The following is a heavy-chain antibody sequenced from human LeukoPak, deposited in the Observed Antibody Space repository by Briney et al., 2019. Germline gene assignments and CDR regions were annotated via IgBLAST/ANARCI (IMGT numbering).Heavy chain of an antibody. Sequence: SETLSLTCAVYGGCFCGYYWSWIRQPPGKGLEWIGEINHSGSTNYNPSLKSRVTISVDTSKNQFSLKLSSVTAADTAVYYCARDPWGSYYVDYWGQGTLVTVSS. CDR3: ARDPWGSYYVDY. CDR1: GGCFCGYY. D-gene: IGHD3-16*01. V-gene: IGHV4-34*01. J-gene: IGHJ4*02. CDR2: INHSGST.